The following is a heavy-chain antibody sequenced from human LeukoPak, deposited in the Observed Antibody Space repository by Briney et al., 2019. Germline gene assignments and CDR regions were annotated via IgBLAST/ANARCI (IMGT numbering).Heavy chain of an antibody. CDR2: IYYNGNT. CDR1: DDAISTTAYY. CDR3: ARHFRFLGFGELLAFDN. V-gene: IGHV4-39*01. Sequence: SETLSLTCSVSDDAISTTAYYWGWVRQSPGKGLEWIGSIYYNGNTYYHPSLKSRISISIDTSENQFSLNLNSVTAADSAVYYCARHFRFLGFGELLAFDNWGQGTRLIVYS. J-gene: IGHJ4*02. D-gene: IGHD3-10*01.